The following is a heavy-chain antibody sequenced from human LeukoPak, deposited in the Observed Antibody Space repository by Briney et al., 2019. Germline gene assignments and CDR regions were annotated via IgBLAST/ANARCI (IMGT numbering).Heavy chain of an antibody. CDR1: GFSFSNYG. CDR2: IWSNGINR. J-gene: IGHJ3*02. Sequence: RPGGSLRLSCATSGFSFSNYGMHWVRQAPGKGLEWVAVIWSNGINRYYADFVKGRFTFSRDNSKNTLSLQMNSLRVEDTAVYYRVKETGPFDGFDIWGQGTMVTVSS. V-gene: IGHV3-33*06. CDR3: VKETGPFDGFDI.